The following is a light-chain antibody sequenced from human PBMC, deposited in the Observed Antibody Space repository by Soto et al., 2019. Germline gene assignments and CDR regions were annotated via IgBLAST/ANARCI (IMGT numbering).Light chain of an antibody. CDR1: QSIDTY. V-gene: IGKV1-5*01. Sequence: DIQMTQFPSSLSASVGDRGTITWRASQSIDTYVNWYQQKPGKAPKLLIYAASSLQSGVPSRFSGSGSGTEFTLTISSLQPDDFATYYCQQYNSYSAFGQGTKVDIK. CDR3: QQYNSYSA. CDR2: AAS. J-gene: IGKJ1*01.